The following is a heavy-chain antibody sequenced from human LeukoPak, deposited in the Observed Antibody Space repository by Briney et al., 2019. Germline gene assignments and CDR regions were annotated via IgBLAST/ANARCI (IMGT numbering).Heavy chain of an antibody. Sequence: ASGFTFEYAASVKGRFTISRDDSKSIAYLLMNSLKTEDTAVYYCARANSFDSSGYYFDYWGQGTLVTVSS. J-gene: IGHJ4*02. V-gene: IGHV3-49*02. CDR3: ARANSFDSSGYYFDY. CDR2: ASGFTF. D-gene: IGHD3-22*01.